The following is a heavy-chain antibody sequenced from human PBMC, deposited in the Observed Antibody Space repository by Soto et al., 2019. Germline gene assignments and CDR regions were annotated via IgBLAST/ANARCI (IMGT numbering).Heavy chain of an antibody. CDR2: ISWNSGSI. D-gene: IGHD6-13*01. CDR1: GFTFDDYA. V-gene: IGHV3-9*01. Sequence: GGSLRLSCAASGFTFDDYAMHWVRQAPGKGLEWVSGISWNSGSIGYADSVKGRFTISRDNAKNSLYLQMNSLRAEDTALYYCAKDSRGGSSWDDSNWFDPWGQGTLVTVSS. J-gene: IGHJ5*02. CDR3: AKDSRGGSSWDDSNWFDP.